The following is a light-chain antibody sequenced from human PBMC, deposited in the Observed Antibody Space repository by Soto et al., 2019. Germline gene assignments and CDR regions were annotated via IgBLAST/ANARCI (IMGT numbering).Light chain of an antibody. V-gene: IGLV2-23*03. Sequence: QSALTQPASVSESPGQSITISCTGTSSDVGSYEFVSWYQQYPGKAPKLMIYEGSKRPSGVSDRFSGSKSGNTASLTISGLQAEDEADYFCCSYAGGSNVFGDGTKVTVL. J-gene: IGLJ1*01. CDR1: SSDVGSYEF. CDR2: EGS. CDR3: CSYAGGSNV.